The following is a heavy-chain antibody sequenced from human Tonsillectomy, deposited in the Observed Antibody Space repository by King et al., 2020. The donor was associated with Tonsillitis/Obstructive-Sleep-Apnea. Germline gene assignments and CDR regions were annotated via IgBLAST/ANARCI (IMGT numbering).Heavy chain of an antibody. J-gene: IGHJ5*02. CDR1: GYTFTSYG. V-gene: IGHV1-18*01. CDR3: AREVNYSGGSCTGWFDP. D-gene: IGHD2-15*01. CDR2: ISAYNGNT. Sequence: QLVQSGAEVKKPGASVKVSCKASGYTFTSYGIRWVRQAPGQGLEWMGWISAYNGNTNYAQKLQGRVTMTTDTSTSTAYMELRSLKSDDTAVYYCAREVNYSGGSCTGWFDPWGQGTLVTVSS.